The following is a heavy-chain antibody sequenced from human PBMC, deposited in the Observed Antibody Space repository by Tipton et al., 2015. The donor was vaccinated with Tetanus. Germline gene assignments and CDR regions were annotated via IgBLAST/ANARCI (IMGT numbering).Heavy chain of an antibody. CDR3: ARIGWLQQNKPAFDI. V-gene: IGHV4-59*01. D-gene: IGHD5-24*01. CDR1: GGSINDYY. Sequence: TLSLTCTVSGGSINDYYWGWIRQPPGMGLEWIGHISYSGSTNYSPSLRSRVTLSVDTSKNQFSLKLSSVTAADTAVYYCARIGWLQQNKPAFDIWGQGTVVTVSS. J-gene: IGHJ3*02. CDR2: ISYSGST.